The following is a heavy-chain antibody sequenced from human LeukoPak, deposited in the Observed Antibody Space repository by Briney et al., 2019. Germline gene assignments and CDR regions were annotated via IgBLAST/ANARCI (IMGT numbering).Heavy chain of an antibody. CDR3: ARLGAASYDILTGFSWFDP. V-gene: IGHV4-31*03. CDR1: GGSISSGGYY. CDR2: IYYSGST. D-gene: IGHD3-9*01. J-gene: IGHJ5*02. Sequence: SETLSLTCTVSGGSISSGGYYWSWIRQHPGKGLEWIGYIYYSGSTYYNPSLKSRVTISVDTSKNQFSLKLSSVTAADTAVYYCARLGAASYDILTGFSWFDPWGQRTLVTVSS.